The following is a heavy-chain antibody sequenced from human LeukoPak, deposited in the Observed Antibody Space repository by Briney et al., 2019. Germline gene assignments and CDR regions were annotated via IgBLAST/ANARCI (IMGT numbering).Heavy chain of an antibody. J-gene: IGHJ6*03. D-gene: IGHD3-10*01. Sequence: PSQTLCLSRIEPVGSISGGSYCCSSTRQPAGKGLECIGHIYTSGSTNYHPSLKGRVTISVDTSKNQFSLRLTSVTATDTAVYYCARDPGTLVRGSRRAYDGNYYYMDVWGKGTTVTISS. CDR1: VGSISGGSYC. V-gene: IGHV4-61*09. CDR2: IYTSGST. CDR3: ARDPGTLVRGSRRAYDGNYYYMDV.